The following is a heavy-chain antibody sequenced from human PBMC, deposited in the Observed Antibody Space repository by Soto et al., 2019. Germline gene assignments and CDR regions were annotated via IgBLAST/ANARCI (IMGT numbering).Heavy chain of an antibody. CDR2: ISYDGSNK. D-gene: IGHD3-22*01. V-gene: IGHV3-30-3*01. Sequence: QVQLVESGGGVVQPGRSLRLSCAASGFTFSSYAMHWVRQAPGKGLEWVAVISYDGSNKYYADSVKGRFTISRDNYKNTLYLQMDSLRAEDTAVYYCARDSKPYYDSHPDWFDPWGQGTLVTVSS. J-gene: IGHJ5*02. CDR3: ARDSKPYYDSHPDWFDP. CDR1: GFTFSSYA.